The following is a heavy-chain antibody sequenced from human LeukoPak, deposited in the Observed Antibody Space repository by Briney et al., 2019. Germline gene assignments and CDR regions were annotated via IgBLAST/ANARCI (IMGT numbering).Heavy chain of an antibody. CDR1: GFTLSSYG. Sequence: GGSLRLSCAASGFTLSSYGMHWVRQAPGEGLEWVAVISYDGSNKYYADSVKGRFTISRDNSKNTLYLQMNSLRAEDTAVYYCAKVGTGSYPGLDYWGQGTLVTVSS. J-gene: IGHJ4*02. V-gene: IGHV3-30*18. CDR2: ISYDGSNK. CDR3: AKVGTGSYPGLDY. D-gene: IGHD3-10*01.